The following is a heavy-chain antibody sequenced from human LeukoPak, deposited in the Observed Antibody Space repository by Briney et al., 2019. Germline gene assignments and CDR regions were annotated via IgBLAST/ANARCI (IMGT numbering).Heavy chain of an antibody. J-gene: IGHJ6*02. V-gene: IGHV4-30-2*01. D-gene: IGHD3-22*01. Sequence: SQTLSLTCAVSGGSISSGGYSWSWIRQPPGKGLEWIGYIYHSGSTYYNPSLKSRATISVDRSKNQFSLKLSSVTAADTAVYYCARAMIAARRYYYGMDVWGQGTTVTVSS. CDR1: GGSISSGGYS. CDR2: IYHSGST. CDR3: ARAMIAARRYYYGMDV.